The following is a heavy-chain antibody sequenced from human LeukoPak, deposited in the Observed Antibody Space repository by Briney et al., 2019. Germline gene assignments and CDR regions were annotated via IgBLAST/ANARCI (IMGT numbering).Heavy chain of an antibody. CDR1: GGSFSGYY. V-gene: IGHV4-34*01. D-gene: IGHD6-19*01. CDR2: INHSGST. Sequence: SETLSLTCAVYGGSFSGYYWSWIRQPPGKGLEWIGEINHSGSTNYNPSLKSRVTISVDTSKNQFSLKLSSVTAADTAVYYCASTILPRIAVAGTARGDYWGQGTLVTVSS. CDR3: ASTILPRIAVAGTARGDY. J-gene: IGHJ4*02.